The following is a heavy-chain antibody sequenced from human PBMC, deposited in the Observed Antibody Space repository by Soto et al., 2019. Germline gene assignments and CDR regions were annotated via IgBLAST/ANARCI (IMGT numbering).Heavy chain of an antibody. D-gene: IGHD2-8*01. CDR2: IYYSGST. CDR1: GGSISSSSYY. CDR3: AIQDIVLMVYATGDHYYYVMDV. J-gene: IGHJ6*02. Sequence: PSETLSLTCTVSGGSISSSSYYWGWIRQPPGKGLEWIGSIYYSGSTYYNPSLKSRVTISVDTSKNQFSLKLSFVTAADTAVYYCAIQDIVLMVYATGDHYYYVMDVWGQGTTVTVSS. V-gene: IGHV4-39*01.